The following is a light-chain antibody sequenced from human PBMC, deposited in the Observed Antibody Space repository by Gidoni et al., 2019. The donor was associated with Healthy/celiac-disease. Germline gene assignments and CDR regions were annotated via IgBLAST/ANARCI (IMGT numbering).Light chain of an antibody. CDR3: QQYSSSPLT. CDR2: GAS. Sequence: IALTQSPGTLSLAPGERATLSCRASQSVSSSYLAWYQQKPGQAPRLLIYGASSRATGIPDRFSGSGSGTDFTLTISRLEPEDFAVYYCQQYSSSPLTFGGGTRLEIK. V-gene: IGKV3-20*01. J-gene: IGKJ4*01. CDR1: QSVSSSY.